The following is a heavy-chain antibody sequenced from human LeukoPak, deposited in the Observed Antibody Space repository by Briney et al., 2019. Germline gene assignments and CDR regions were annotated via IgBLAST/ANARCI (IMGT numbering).Heavy chain of an antibody. CDR1: GYTFIGYY. V-gene: IGHV1-2*02. Sequence: ASVKVSCKASGYTFIGYYMHWVRQAPGQGLEWMGWINPNSGGTNYAQKFQGRVTMTRDTSISTAYMELSRLRSDDTAVYYCARDFYGLSSGWYSPLGYWGQGTLVTVSS. D-gene: IGHD6-19*01. CDR2: INPNSGGT. J-gene: IGHJ4*02. CDR3: ARDFYGLSSGWYSPLGY.